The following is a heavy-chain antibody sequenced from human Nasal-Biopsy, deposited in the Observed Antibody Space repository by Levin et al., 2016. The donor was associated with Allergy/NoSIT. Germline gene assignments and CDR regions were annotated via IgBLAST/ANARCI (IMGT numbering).Heavy chain of an antibody. CDR3: ARGLRGYEPYYYYYMDV. CDR2: ISYSGST. V-gene: IGHV4-61*01. D-gene: IGHD5-12*01. Sequence: GSLRLSCTVSGDSISSDTYFWTWIRQPPGKGLEWIGHISYSGSTNYNSSLKSRVTISRDTSNNQFSLKVSSVTAADTAVYYCARGLRGYEPYYYYYMDVWGKGTTVTVSS. J-gene: IGHJ6*03. CDR1: GDSISSDTYF.